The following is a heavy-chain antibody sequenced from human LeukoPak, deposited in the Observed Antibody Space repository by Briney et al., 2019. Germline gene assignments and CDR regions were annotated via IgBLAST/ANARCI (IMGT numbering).Heavy chain of an antibody. CDR2: IKQDGSEK. CDR3: ARDGYDSSENYDAFDI. D-gene: IGHD3-22*01. CDR1: GFTFSSYW. Sequence: GGSLRLSCAASGFTFSSYWMSWVRQAPGKGLEWVANIKQDGSEKYYVDSVKGRFTISRDNAKNSLYLQMNSLRAEDTAVYYCARDGYDSSENYDAFDIWGQGTMVTVSS. J-gene: IGHJ3*02. V-gene: IGHV3-7*01.